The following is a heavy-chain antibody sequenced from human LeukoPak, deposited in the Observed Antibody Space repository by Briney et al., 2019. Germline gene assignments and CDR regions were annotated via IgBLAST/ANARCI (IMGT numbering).Heavy chain of an antibody. CDR2: ISGSGGST. Sequence: GGSLRLSCAASGFTFSSYAMSWVRQAPGKGLEWVSAISGSGGSTYHADSVKGRFTISRDNSKNTLYLQMNSLRAEDTAVYYCAKDKRYYDFWSGYHHPSFDYWGQGTLVTVSS. CDR3: AKDKRYYDFWSGYHHPSFDY. J-gene: IGHJ4*02. CDR1: GFTFSSYA. D-gene: IGHD3-3*01. V-gene: IGHV3-23*01.